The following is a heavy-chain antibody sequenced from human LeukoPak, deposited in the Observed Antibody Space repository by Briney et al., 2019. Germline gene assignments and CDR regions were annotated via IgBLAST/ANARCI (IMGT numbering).Heavy chain of an antibody. J-gene: IGHJ4*02. V-gene: IGHV4-30-2*06. CDR3: ARKGPEHPPTYFDH. Sequence: SQTLSLTCSVSGGSISSGPYFWSWIRQSPGQGLEWIGYIWPSGSTNYNPSLSGRVAISLDKSRNHFTLMVTAVTAADTAFYYCARKGPEHPPTYFDHWGRGILVTVSS. CDR1: GGSISSGPYF. CDR2: IWPSGST. D-gene: IGHD2-21*01.